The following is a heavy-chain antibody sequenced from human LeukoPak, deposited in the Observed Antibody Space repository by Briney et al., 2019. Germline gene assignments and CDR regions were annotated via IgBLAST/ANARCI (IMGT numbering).Heavy chain of an antibody. CDR3: ARGPERYYDILTGSPNWFDP. CDR2: IIPIFGTA. Sequence: SVTVSCTASGGTFSSYAISWVRQAPGQGLEWMGGIIPIFGTANYAQKFQGRVTITADESTSTAYMELSSLRSEDTAVYYCARGPERYYDILTGSPNWFDPWGQGTLVTVSS. V-gene: IGHV1-69*13. J-gene: IGHJ5*02. D-gene: IGHD3-9*01. CDR1: GGTFSSYA.